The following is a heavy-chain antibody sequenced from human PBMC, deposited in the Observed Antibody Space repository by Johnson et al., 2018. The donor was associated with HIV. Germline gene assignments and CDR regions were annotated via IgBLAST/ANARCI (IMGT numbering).Heavy chain of an antibody. D-gene: IGHD4-23*01. CDR2: IRYDGSNK. Sequence: QVQLVESGGGVVQPGGSLRLSCAASGFTFSTYGILWVRQAPGKGLEWVAFIRYDGSNKYYADSVKGRFTISRDNSKNTLYLQMNSLRAEDTAVYYCAKDLAPYRTVVKSRDAFDIWGQGTMVTVSS. CDR1: GFTFSTYG. V-gene: IGHV3-30*02. CDR3: AKDLAPYRTVVKSRDAFDI. J-gene: IGHJ3*02.